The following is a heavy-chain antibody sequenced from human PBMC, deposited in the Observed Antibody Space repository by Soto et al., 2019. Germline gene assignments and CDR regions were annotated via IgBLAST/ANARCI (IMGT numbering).Heavy chain of an antibody. J-gene: IGHJ4*02. CDR3: ARGVSGYDYGADFDY. D-gene: IGHD5-12*01. V-gene: IGHV4-31*03. CDR1: GVSVSSSGHY. Sequence: PSETLSLTCTVSGVSVSSSGHYWNWVRQHPGKGLEWIGYIDSSGATYLNPSLKNRLAMSVDPSQNQFSLKVTSVTAADTAVYYCARGVSGYDYGADFDYWGQGTLVTVSS. CDR2: IDSSGAT.